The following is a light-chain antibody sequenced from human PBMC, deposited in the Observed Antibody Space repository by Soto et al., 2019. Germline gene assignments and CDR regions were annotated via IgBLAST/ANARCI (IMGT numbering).Light chain of an antibody. CDR1: SGYSNYQ. CDR3: GAELGSGSNFV. J-gene: IGLJ2*01. CDR2: VGTGGIVG. Sequence: QLVLTQPPSASASLGASVTLTCTLSSGYSNYQVDWYQQRPGKGPRFVMRVGTGGIVGSKGDGIPDRFSGLGSGLNRYLTIKNIKEGEESDSHWGAELGSGSNFVFGGGTKLPVL. V-gene: IGLV9-49*01.